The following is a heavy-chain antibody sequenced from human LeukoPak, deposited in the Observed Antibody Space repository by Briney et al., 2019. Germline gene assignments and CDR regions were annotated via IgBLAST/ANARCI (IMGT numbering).Heavy chain of an antibody. CDR2: ISGSGGST. J-gene: IGHJ6*02. CDR1: GFTFSSYA. V-gene: IGHV3-23*01. Sequence: PGGSLRLSCAASGFTFSSYAMSWVRQAPGKGLEWVSAISGSGGSTYYADSVKGRFTISRDNSKNTLYLQMNSLRAEDTAVYYCAEAQHHHPVLLWFGESPKYGMDVWGQGTTVTVSS. CDR3: AEAQHHHPVLLWFGESPKYGMDV. D-gene: IGHD3-10*01.